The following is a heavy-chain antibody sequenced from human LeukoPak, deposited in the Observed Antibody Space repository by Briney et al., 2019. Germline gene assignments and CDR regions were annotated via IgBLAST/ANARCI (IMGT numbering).Heavy chain of an antibody. CDR2: INHSGST. J-gene: IGHJ3*02. CDR1: GGSFSGYY. Sequence: KPSETLSLTCAVYGGSFSGYYWSWIRQPPGKGLEWIGEINHSGSTNCNPSLKSRVTISVDTSKNQFSLKLSSVTAADTAVYYCARGFSCSSTSCQRDDAFDIWGQGTMVTVSS. D-gene: IGHD2-2*01. V-gene: IGHV4-34*01. CDR3: ARGFSCSSTSCQRDDAFDI.